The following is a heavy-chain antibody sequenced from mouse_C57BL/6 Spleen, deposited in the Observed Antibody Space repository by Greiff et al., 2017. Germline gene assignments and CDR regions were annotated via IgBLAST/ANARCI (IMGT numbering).Heavy chain of an antibody. CDR3: ARPLDYYGSSYGGGLDY. CDR2: IDPSDSYT. CDR1: GYTFTSYW. J-gene: IGHJ2*01. D-gene: IGHD1-1*01. Sequence: VQLQQPGAELVRPGTSVKLSCKASGYTFTSYWMHWVKQRPGQGLEWIGVIDPSDSYTNYNQKFKGKATLTVDTSSSTAYMQLSSLTSEDSAVYYCARPLDYYGSSYGGGLDYWGQGTTLTVSS. V-gene: IGHV1-59*01.